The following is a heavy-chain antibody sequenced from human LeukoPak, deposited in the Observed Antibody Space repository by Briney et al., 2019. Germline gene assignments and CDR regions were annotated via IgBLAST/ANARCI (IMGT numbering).Heavy chain of an antibody. J-gene: IGHJ3*02. V-gene: IGHV2-70*11. Sequence: SGPTLVNPTQTLTLTCTVSGFSLSTNRTSVSWIRQPPGQALEWLARIDWDDDKYYSTSLKTRLTISKDTSKNQVVLTMTNMDPVDTATYYCARIRHTSSWYDAFDIWGQGTMVTVSS. D-gene: IGHD6-13*01. CDR1: GFSLSTNRTS. CDR2: IDWDDDK. CDR3: ARIRHTSSWYDAFDI.